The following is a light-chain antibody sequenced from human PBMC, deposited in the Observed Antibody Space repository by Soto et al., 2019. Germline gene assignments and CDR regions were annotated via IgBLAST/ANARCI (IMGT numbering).Light chain of an antibody. CDR3: QSYDRGLSGSVV. V-gene: IGLV1-40*01. J-gene: IGLJ2*01. CDR2: GNS. CDR1: SSNIGAGYD. Sequence: QSVLTQPPSVSGAPGQRVTISCTGSSSNIGAGYDVHWYQQLPGTAPKLLIYGNSNRPSGVPDRFSGSKSGTSASLAITGSQAEDEADNYCQSYDRGLSGSVVFGGGTKLTVL.